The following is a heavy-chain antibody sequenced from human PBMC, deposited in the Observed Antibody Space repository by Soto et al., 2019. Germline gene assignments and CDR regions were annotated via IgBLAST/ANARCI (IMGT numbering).Heavy chain of an antibody. V-gene: IGHV1-69*17. CDR2: IIPIIGVT. CDR1: GDTFNSYV. CDR3: ARESLGAKGADH. Sequence: QVQLVQSGAEVKRPGSSVKVSCESSGDTFNSYVISWVRQAPGQGLEWMGGIIPIIGVTHYAQKFQGRVTIGALSSAGTAYMELTNLGFEDTALYYCARESLGAKGADHWGQGTLVTVSS. D-gene: IGHD3-16*01. J-gene: IGHJ4*02.